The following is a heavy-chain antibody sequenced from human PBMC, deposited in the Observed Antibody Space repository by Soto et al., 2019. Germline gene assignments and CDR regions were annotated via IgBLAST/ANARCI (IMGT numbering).Heavy chain of an antibody. J-gene: IGHJ4*02. CDR2: ISTSSTYI. Sequence: GGSLRRSCSASGCTFSTHSMHWVRHIPGNGLEWVSSISTSSTYIDYAYSFKGLCTISRDNANNSLLLQMNSLRADDTAVYFWATSIVMPGTHYFDTWGKGGMVSVSS. D-gene: IGHD3-16*02. V-gene: IGHV3-21*01. CDR1: GCTFSTHS. CDR3: ATSIVMPGTHYFDT.